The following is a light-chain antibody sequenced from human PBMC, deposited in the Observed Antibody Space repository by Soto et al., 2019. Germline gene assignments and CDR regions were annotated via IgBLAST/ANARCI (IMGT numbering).Light chain of an antibody. Sequence: QSALTQPPSASGSPVQSVTISCTGTSSDVGGYNYVSWYQQHPGKAPKLMIYEVSKRPSGIPDRFSGSKSGNTASLTVSGLQAEDEADYYCSSYAGSNNLVVFGGGTKLTVL. CDR2: EVS. CDR1: SSDVGGYNY. J-gene: IGLJ2*01. V-gene: IGLV2-8*01. CDR3: SSYAGSNNLVV.